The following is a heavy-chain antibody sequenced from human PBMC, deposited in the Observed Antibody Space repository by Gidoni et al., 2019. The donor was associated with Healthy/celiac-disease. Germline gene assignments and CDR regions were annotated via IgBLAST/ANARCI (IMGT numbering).Heavy chain of an antibody. CDR1: GGTFSSYA. J-gene: IGHJ6*02. CDR2: IIPIFGTA. CDR3: ARKYGDYPPNYYYYGMDV. D-gene: IGHD4-17*01. V-gene: IGHV1-69*01. Sequence: QVQLVQSGAAVKKPGSSVTVSCKASGGTFSSYAISWVRQAPGQGLEWMGGIIPIFGTANYAQKFQGRVTITADESTSTAYMELSSLRSEDTAVYYCARKYGDYPPNYYYYGMDVWGQGTTVTVSS.